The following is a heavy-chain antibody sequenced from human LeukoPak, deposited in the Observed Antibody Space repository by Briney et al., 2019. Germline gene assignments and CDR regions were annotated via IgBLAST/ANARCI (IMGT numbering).Heavy chain of an antibody. CDR1: GYTFTSYG. V-gene: IGHV1-18*01. CDR3: ARDLREVGAKVLDI. J-gene: IGHJ3*02. CDR2: ISAYNGNT. D-gene: IGHD1-26*01. Sequence: GASVKVSCKASGYTFTSYGISWVRQAPGQRLEWMGWISAYNGNTNYAQKLQGRVTMTTDTSTSTAYMELRSLRSDDTAVYYCARDLREVGAKVLDIWGQGTMVTVSS.